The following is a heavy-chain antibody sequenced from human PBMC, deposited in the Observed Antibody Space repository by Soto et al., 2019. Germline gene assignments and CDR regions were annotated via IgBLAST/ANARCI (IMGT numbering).Heavy chain of an antibody. D-gene: IGHD1-7*01. CDR1: GGSISSSSYY. CDR3: ARGAAYNWNSSGLNNWFDP. CDR2: IYYSGST. J-gene: IGHJ5*02. V-gene: IGHV4-39*01. Sequence: QLQLQESGPGLVKPSETLSLTCTVSGGSISSSSYYWGWIRQPPGKGLEWIGSIYYSGSTYYNPSLKSRVTISVDTSKNQFSLKLSSVTAADTAVYYCARGAAYNWNSSGLNNWFDPWGQGTLVTVSS.